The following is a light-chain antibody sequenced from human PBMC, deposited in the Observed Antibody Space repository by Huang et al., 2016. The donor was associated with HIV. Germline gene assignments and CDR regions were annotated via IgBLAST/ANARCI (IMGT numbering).Light chain of an antibody. Sequence: EIVMKQSPATLSVSPGERATLSCRASQRASSNLAWYQQKPGQTPMLLIYAASTRATGIPARFSGSVSGTEFTLTISSLQSEYFAVYYCQQYNNCPRTFGQGTKVEIK. CDR1: QRASSN. V-gene: IGKV3-15*01. CDR2: AAS. J-gene: IGKJ1*01. CDR3: QQYNNCPRT.